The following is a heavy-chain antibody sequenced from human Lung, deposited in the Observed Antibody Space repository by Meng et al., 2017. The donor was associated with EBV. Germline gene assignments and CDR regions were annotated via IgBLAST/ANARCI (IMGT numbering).Heavy chain of an antibody. J-gene: IGHJ4*02. CDR1: GGSFSGSFSGYY. D-gene: IGHD1-26*01. CDR2: INDSGST. V-gene: IGHV4-34*01. Sequence: QVQLQQWGEGLLKPSAPLSLPCAVYGGSFSGSFSGYYWSWIRQAPGKGLEWIGEINDSGSTDYNPSLKSRLTISVDRSKSQFSLELSSVTAADTAVYYCARSTFDYWGQGTLVTVSS. CDR3: ARSTFDY.